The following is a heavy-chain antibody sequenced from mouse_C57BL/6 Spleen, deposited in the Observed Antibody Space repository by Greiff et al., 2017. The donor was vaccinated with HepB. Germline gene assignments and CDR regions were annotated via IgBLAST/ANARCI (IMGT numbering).Heavy chain of an antibody. J-gene: IGHJ1*03. CDR2: INPNNGGT. Sequence: EVQLQQSGPELVKPGASVKISCKASGYTFTDYYMNWVKQSHGKSLEWIGDINPNNGGTSYNQKFKGKATLTVDKSSSTAYMELRSLTSEDSAVYYCAKVYDYDWYFDVWGTGTTVTVSS. CDR1: GYTFTDYY. V-gene: IGHV1-26*01. CDR3: AKVYDYDWYFDV. D-gene: IGHD2-4*01.